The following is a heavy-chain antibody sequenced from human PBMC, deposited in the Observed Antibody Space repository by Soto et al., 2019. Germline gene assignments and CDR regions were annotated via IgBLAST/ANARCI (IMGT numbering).Heavy chain of an antibody. CDR1: GYTFTSYD. Sequence: QVQLVQSGAEVKKPGASVKVSCKASGYTFTSYDINWVRQATGQGLEWMGWMNPNSGNTGYAQKFQGRVTTTRNTSISTAYMELSSLRSEDTAVYYCAIVGYCSSTSCSDYYYYYMDVWGKGTTVTVSS. CDR3: AIVGYCSSTSCSDYYYYYMDV. CDR2: MNPNSGNT. V-gene: IGHV1-8*01. J-gene: IGHJ6*03. D-gene: IGHD2-2*01.